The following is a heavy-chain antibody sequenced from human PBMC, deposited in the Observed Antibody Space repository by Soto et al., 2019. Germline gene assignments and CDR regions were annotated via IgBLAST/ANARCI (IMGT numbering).Heavy chain of an antibody. Sequence: PGGSLRLSCAASGFTFSGSAMHWVRQASGKGLEWVGRIRSKANSYATAYAASVKGRFTISRDDSKNTAYLQMNSLKTEDTAVYYCTRLGYCSSTSCYRDYYYYGMDVWGQGTTVTVSS. D-gene: IGHD2-2*03. V-gene: IGHV3-73*01. CDR3: TRLGYCSSTSCYRDYYYYGMDV. CDR1: GFTFSGSA. J-gene: IGHJ6*02. CDR2: IRSKANSYAT.